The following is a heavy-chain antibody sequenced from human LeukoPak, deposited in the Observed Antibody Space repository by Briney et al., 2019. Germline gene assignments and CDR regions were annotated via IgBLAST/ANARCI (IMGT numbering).Heavy chain of an antibody. J-gene: IGHJ5*02. CDR3: ARDRAAVGTSRWFDP. D-gene: IGHD6-13*01. CDR2: IIPIFRSA. V-gene: IGHV1-69*01. CDR1: GDTFSTYS. Sequence: ASVKVSCKTSGDTFSTYSISWLRQAPGQGLEWMGGIIPIFRSADYAQKFQGRVTIIADESTSTAYMELSSLTSDDTAVYYCARDRAAVGTSRWFDPWGQGTLVIVSS.